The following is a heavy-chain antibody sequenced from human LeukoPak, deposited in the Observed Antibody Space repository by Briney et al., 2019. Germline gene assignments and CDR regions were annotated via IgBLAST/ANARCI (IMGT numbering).Heavy chain of an antibody. J-gene: IGHJ5*02. V-gene: IGHV4-39*07. Sequence: AETLSLTCTVSGGSITNNSYWAWIRQPPGKGLEWIGRIYYRGSTYYNPSLKSRVTISLGTSNNQFYLKLSSVTAADTAVYYCAREDSTGWFDPWGQGTLVTVSS. CDR2: IYYRGST. D-gene: IGHD1-14*01. CDR3: AREDSTGWFDP. CDR1: GGSITNNSY.